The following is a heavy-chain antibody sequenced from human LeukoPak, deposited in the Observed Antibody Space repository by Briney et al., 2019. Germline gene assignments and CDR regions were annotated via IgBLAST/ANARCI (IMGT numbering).Heavy chain of an antibody. V-gene: IGHV3-23*01. J-gene: IGHJ4*02. Sequence: GGSLRLSCATSGFTFRNYAMTWVRQAPGKGLEWVSGISGSGSTIYYADSVKGRFTISRDNSKNTLYLHMSSLRAEDTALYYCARDYDYGDYPGYWGQGTLVTVSS. CDR1: GFTFRNYA. CDR2: ISGSGSTI. CDR3: ARDYDYGDYPGY. D-gene: IGHD4-17*01.